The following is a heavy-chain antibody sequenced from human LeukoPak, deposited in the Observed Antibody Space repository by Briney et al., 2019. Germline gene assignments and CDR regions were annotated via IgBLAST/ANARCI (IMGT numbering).Heavy chain of an antibody. CDR1: GYSISSGYY. CDR2: IYHSGST. CDR3: ARDGYYYDSSGYYNWFDP. V-gene: IGHV4-38-2*02. D-gene: IGHD3-22*01. Sequence: SETLSLTCAVSGYSISSGYYWGWIRQPPGKGLEWIGSIYHSGSTYYNPSLKSRVTISVDTSKNQFSLKLSSVTAADTAVYYCARDGYYYDSSGYYNWFDPWGQGTLVTVSS. J-gene: IGHJ5*02.